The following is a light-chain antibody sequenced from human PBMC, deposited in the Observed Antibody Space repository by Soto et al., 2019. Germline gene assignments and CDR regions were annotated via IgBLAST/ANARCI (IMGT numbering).Light chain of an antibody. V-gene: IGLV2-23*02. Sequence: QSALTQPASVSGSPGQSITISCSGTSSDVGNYDLVSWYQQHPGRAPKLMIYEVTKRPSGVSNRFSGSKSGNTASLTISGLQAEDEAHYYCCSYAGSSTLAFGGGTKLTVL. J-gene: IGLJ2*01. CDR3: CSYAGSSTLA. CDR1: SSDVGNYDL. CDR2: EVT.